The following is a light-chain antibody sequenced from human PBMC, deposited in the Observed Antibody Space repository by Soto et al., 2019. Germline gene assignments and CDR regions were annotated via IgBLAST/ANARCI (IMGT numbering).Light chain of an antibody. J-gene: IGLJ1*01. CDR1: SSDVGGYNY. CDR3: SSYAGSNKV. Sequence: QSVLTQPPYASGAPGQSVTISSPGTSSDVGGYNYVSWYQQHPGKAPKLMIYEVSKRPSGVPDRFSGSKSGNTASLTVSGLQAEDEADYYCSSYAGSNKVFGTGTKVTVL. V-gene: IGLV2-8*01. CDR2: EVS.